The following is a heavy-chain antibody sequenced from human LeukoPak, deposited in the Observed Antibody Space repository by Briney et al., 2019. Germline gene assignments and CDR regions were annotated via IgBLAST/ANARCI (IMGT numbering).Heavy chain of an antibody. V-gene: IGHV3-30*03. CDR2: ISYDGSNK. D-gene: IGHD1-1*01. J-gene: IGHJ3*02. Sequence: PGGSLRLSCAASGFTFRSYGMHWVRQAPGKGLEWVAVISYDGSNKYYADSVKGRFTISRDNSKNTLYLQMNSLRTEDTAVYYCVRHNAARAFDIWGQGTMVIVSS. CDR1: GFTFRSYG. CDR3: VRHNAARAFDI.